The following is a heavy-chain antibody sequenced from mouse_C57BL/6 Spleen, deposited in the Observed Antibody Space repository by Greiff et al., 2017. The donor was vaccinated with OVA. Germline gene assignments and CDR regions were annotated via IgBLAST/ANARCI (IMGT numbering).Heavy chain of an antibody. CDR1: GYAFSSSW. Sequence: VQLQQSGPELVKPGASVKISCKASGYAFSSSWMNWVKQRPGKGLEWIGRIYPGDGDTNYNGKFKGKATLTADKSSSTAYMQLSSLTSEDSAVYFCAIYSNYSVAYWGQGTLVTVSA. J-gene: IGHJ3*01. V-gene: IGHV1-82*01. D-gene: IGHD2-5*01. CDR3: AIYSNYSVAY. CDR2: IYPGDGDT.